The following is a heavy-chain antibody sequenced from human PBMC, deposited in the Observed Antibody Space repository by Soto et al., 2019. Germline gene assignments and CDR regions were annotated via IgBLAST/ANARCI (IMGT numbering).Heavy chain of an antibody. Sequence: ASVKVSCKASGYTITSYGISWVRQAPGQGLEWMGWISAYNGNTNYAQKLQGRVTMTTDTSTSTAYMELRSLRSDDTAVYYCARDGEYSSGWPQPQPFDYWGQGTLVTVSS. V-gene: IGHV1-18*01. CDR3: ARDGEYSSGWPQPQPFDY. CDR2: ISAYNGNT. J-gene: IGHJ4*02. CDR1: GYTITSYG. D-gene: IGHD6-19*01.